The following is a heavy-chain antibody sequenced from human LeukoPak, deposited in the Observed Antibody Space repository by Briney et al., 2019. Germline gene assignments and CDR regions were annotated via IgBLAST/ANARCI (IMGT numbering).Heavy chain of an antibody. D-gene: IGHD2-2*01. V-gene: IGHV4-39*07. J-gene: IGHJ4*02. CDR3: ARDEGSSYPFDY. CDR2: IYYSRRT. Sequence: GCIYYSRRTYSTPSLKRRVTISVDTSKNQLSLNLSSVTAADTAVYFCARDEGSSYPFDYWGQGTLVTVSS.